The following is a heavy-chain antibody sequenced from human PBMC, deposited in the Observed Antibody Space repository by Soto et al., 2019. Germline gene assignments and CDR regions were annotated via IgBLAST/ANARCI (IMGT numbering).Heavy chain of an antibody. CDR1: GLTFSSCG. CDR3: AVPPYGSSSWYGYFQH. D-gene: IGHD6-13*01. J-gene: IGHJ1*01. V-gene: IGHV3-30*03. Sequence: QVQLVESGGGVVQPGRSLRLSCAASGLTFSSCGMHWVRQAPGKGLEWVAVISYDGSNKYYADSVKGRFTISRDNSKNTLYLQMNSLRAEVTAVYYCAVPPYGSSSWYGYFQHWGQGTLVTVSS. CDR2: ISYDGSNK.